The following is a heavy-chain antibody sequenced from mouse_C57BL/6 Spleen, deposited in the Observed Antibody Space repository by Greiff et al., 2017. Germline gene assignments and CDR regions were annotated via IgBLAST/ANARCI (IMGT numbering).Heavy chain of an antibody. V-gene: IGHV1-76*01. CDR1: GYTFTDYY. Sequence: QVQLQQSGAELVRPGASVKLSCKASGYTFTDYYINWVKQRPGQGLEWIARIYPGSGNTYYNEKFKGKATLTAEKSSSTAYMQLSSLTSEDSAVYFCANLRQGAMDYWGQGTSVTVSS. CDR3: ANLRQGAMDY. J-gene: IGHJ4*01. CDR2: IYPGSGNT. D-gene: IGHD2-12*01.